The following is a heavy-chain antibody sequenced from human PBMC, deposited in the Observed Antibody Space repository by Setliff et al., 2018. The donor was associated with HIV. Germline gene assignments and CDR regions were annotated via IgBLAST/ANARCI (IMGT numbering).Heavy chain of an antibody. Sequence: PSETLSLTCIVSGGSISSSSYYWGWIRQPPGKGLEWIGTVYYSGSTYYNPSLKSRVTISVDTSENQFSLKLSSVTAADTAAYYCARDGYSSSWYVISGSFDYWGQGILVTVSS. CDR2: VYYSGST. CDR1: GGSISSSSYY. D-gene: IGHD6-13*01. J-gene: IGHJ4*02. CDR3: ARDGYSSSWYVISGSFDY. V-gene: IGHV4-39*07.